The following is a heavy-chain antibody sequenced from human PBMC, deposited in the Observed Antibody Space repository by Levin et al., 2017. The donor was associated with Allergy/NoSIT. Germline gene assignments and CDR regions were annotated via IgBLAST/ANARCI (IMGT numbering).Heavy chain of an antibody. D-gene: IGHD6-13*01. CDR1: GFTFDDYA. J-gene: IGHJ6*02. CDR2: ISWNSGSI. Sequence: GGSLRLSCAASGFTFDDYAMHWVRQAPGKGLEWVSGISWNSGSIGYADSVKGRFTISRDNAKNSLYLQMNSLRAEDTALYYCAKDGGSYSSSWYSSYYYYYGMDVWGQGTTVTVSS. V-gene: IGHV3-9*01. CDR3: AKDGGSYSSSWYSSYYYYYGMDV.